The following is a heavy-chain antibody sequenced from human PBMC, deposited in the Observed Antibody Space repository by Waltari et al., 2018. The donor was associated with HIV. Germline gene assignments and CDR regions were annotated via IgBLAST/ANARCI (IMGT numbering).Heavy chain of an antibody. CDR2: IKSKTEGGAT. V-gene: IGHV3-15*01. CDR1: GFTFSTAW. D-gene: IGHD3-22*01. J-gene: IGHJ3*02. Sequence: EVKLVESGGGLVKPGRSIRLSCAASGFTFSTAWMSRVRQAPGKGLEWVGRIKSKTEGGATDHAAPVKGRFTISRDDSKNTLYLQMNSLKTEDTAVYYCTTVLYYDSGGYAFDIWGQGTMVTVSS. CDR3: TTVLYYDSGGYAFDI.